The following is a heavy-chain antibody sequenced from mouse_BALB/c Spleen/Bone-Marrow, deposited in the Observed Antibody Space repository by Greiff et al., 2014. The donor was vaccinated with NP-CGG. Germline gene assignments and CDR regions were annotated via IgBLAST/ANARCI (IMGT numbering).Heavy chain of an antibody. V-gene: IGHV14-3*02. D-gene: IGHD1-1*01. CDR3: SRDYGGTAWFAY. CDR1: GFKFKDTH. Sequence: VQLQQSGAELMKPGASVKLSCTASGFKFKDTHMHWVKQRPEQGLEWIGRIDPASGDTKYDPKFQGKAAITGDTSSNTAYLQLSSLTSEDTAVYYCSRDYGGTAWFAYWGQGTLVTVSA. CDR2: IDPASGDT. J-gene: IGHJ3*01.